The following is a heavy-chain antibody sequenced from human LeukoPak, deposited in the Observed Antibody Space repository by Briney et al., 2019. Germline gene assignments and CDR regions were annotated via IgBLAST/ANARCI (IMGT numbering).Heavy chain of an antibody. CDR2: IYYSGST. J-gene: IGHJ4*02. CDR3: ARAPNWNRYYFDY. Sequence: SETLSLTCTVSGGSISSYYWSWIRQPPGKGLEWIGYIYYSGSTNYNPSFKSRVTISVDTSKNQFSLKLSSVTAADTAVYYCARAPNWNRYYFDYWGQGTLVTVSS. V-gene: IGHV4-59*01. D-gene: IGHD1-1*01. CDR1: GGSISSYY.